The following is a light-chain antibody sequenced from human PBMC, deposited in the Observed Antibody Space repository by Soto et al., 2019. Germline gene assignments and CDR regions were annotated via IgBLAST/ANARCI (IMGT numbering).Light chain of an antibody. CDR2: SAS. Sequence: EKVMTQSPATLSVSPGERATLSCRASQSVSSNLAWYQQKPGQAPRLLMYSASIRATGVPARFSGSGSGTEFTLTISSLQSEDFAVYYCQQDNTWPRTFGQGTKVEIK. J-gene: IGKJ1*01. CDR1: QSVSSN. V-gene: IGKV3-15*01. CDR3: QQDNTWPRT.